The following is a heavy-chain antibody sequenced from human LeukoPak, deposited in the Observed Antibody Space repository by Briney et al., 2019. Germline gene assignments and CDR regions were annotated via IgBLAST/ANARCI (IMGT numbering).Heavy chain of an antibody. J-gene: IGHJ6*03. CDR3: VGSPTYYYMDV. CDR2: ISHDGGND. CDR1: GSTFRNHA. D-gene: IGHD3-10*01. V-gene: IGHV3-30*04. Sequence: PGGALRLSCAASGSTFRNHAIHWVRQAPGKGLDWVTVISHDGGNDYYRDSVKGRFTISRDNSNNTVLLQMNSLSPDDTAVYYCVGSPTYYYMDVWGKGTTASVCS.